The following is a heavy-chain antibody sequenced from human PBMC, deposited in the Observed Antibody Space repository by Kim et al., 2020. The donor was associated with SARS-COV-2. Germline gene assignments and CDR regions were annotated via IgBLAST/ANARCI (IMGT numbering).Heavy chain of an antibody. CDR3: ARENIVTTPGTFDI. J-gene: IGHJ3*02. D-gene: IGHD5-12*01. Sequence: ADSRKGRFTITRDTTKNTRYLQMSSLRAEDTAVYYCARENIVTTPGTFDIWGQGTLVTVSS. V-gene: IGHV3-74*01.